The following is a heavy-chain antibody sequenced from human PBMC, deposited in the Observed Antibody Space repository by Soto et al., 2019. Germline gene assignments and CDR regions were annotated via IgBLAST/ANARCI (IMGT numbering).Heavy chain of an antibody. CDR3: AKLAVAGHFDY. V-gene: IGHV3-23*01. CDR2: ISGSVITT. J-gene: IGHJ4*02. D-gene: IGHD6-19*01. CDR1: GFTFSSYA. Sequence: EVQLLESGGGLVQPGGSLRLSCAASGFTFSSYAMSWVRQAPGKGLEWVSTISGSVITTYFADSVKGRFTISRDSSKNTLYLQMNSLTAEDTAVYYRAKLAVAGHFDYWGQGTLVTVSS.